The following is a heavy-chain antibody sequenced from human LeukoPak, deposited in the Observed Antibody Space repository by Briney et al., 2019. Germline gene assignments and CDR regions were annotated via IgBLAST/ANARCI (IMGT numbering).Heavy chain of an antibody. CDR3: ARARKYARWWFDP. Sequence: PSETLSLTCTVSGGSISSYYWSWIRQPPGKGLEWIGYIYYSGSTNYNPSLKSRVTISVDTSKNQFSLKLSSVTAADTAVYYCARARKYARWWFDPWGQGTLVTVSS. V-gene: IGHV4-59*01. D-gene: IGHD1-14*01. CDR1: GGSISSYY. J-gene: IGHJ5*02. CDR2: IYYSGST.